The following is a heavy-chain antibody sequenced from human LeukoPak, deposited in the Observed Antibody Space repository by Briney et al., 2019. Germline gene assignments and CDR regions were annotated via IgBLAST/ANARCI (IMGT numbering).Heavy chain of an antibody. D-gene: IGHD3-22*01. CDR3: AKDDYYDSPIDY. CDR1: GFTFSSYS. CDR2: ISGSGGST. Sequence: GGSLRLSCAASGFTFSSYSMNWVRQAPGKGLEWVSAISGSGGSTYYADSVKGRFTISRDNSKNTLYLQMNSLRAEDTAVYYCAKDDYYDSPIDYWGQGTLVTVSS. V-gene: IGHV3-23*01. J-gene: IGHJ4*02.